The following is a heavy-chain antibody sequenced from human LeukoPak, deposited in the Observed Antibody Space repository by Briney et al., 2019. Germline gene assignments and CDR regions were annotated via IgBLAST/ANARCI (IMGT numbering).Heavy chain of an antibody. CDR2: INHSGST. Sequence: PSETLSLTCAVYGGSFSGYCWSWIRQPPGKGLEWIGEINHSGSTNYNPSLKSRVTISVDTSKNQFSLKLSSVTAADTAVYYCARGITIFGVVIYYRETKNWFDPWGQGTLVTVSS. D-gene: IGHD3-3*01. V-gene: IGHV4-34*01. J-gene: IGHJ5*02. CDR1: GGSFSGYC. CDR3: ARGITIFGVVIYYRETKNWFDP.